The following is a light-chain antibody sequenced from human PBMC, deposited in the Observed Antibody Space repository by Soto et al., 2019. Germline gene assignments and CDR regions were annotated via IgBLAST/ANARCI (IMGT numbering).Light chain of an antibody. Sequence: QSALTQPASVSGSPGQSITISCSGTSSDVGGYNYVSWYQQHPGKAPKLMIYEVSNRPSGVSNRFSGSKSGNTASLTISGLQAEDEADYYCGSYRRGTTLFGGGTKVTVL. V-gene: IGLV2-14*01. CDR3: GSYRRGTTL. J-gene: IGLJ2*01. CDR2: EVS. CDR1: SSDVGGYNY.